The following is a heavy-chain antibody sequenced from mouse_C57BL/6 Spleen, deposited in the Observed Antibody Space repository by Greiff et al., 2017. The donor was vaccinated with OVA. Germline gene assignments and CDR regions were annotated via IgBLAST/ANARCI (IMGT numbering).Heavy chain of an antibody. J-gene: IGHJ3*01. CDR2: IYPGDGDT. CDR1: GYAFSSSW. V-gene: IGHV1-82*01. D-gene: IGHD2-4*01. CDR3: ARLYYDFGFAY. Sequence: VQLQQSGPELVKPGASVKISCKASGYAFSSSWMNWVKQRPGKGLEWIGRIYPGDGDTNYNGKFKGKATLTADRSSSTAYMQLSSLTSEDSAVYFCARLYYDFGFAYWGQGTLVTVSA.